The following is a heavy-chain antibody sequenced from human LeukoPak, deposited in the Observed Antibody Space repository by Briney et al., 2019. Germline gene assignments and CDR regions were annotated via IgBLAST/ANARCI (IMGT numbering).Heavy chain of an antibody. J-gene: IGHJ6*03. CDR1: GGSISSYY. V-gene: IGHV4-59*01. CDR3: ARDWGVSARPGYMDV. D-gene: IGHD6-6*01. Sequence: PSETLSLTCTVSGGSISSYYWSWIRQPPGKGLEWIGYIYYSGSTNYNPSLKSRVTISVDTSKNQFSLKLGSMTAADTAVYYCARDWGVSARPGYMDVWGKGTTVTVSS. CDR2: IYYSGST.